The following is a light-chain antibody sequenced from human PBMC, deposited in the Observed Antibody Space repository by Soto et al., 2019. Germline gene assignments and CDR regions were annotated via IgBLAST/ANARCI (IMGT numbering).Light chain of an antibody. J-gene: IGKJ5*01. CDR3: QQNGSLPIT. Sequence: EIVLAQSPGTLSLSPGERATLSCRASHNLDGDYLAWFQQKPGQSPRLLIYSASNRATGIPDRFSGSGSGTDFTLTISRLEPEDFVVYYCQQNGSLPITFGQGTRLEIK. V-gene: IGKV3-20*01. CDR1: HNLDGDY. CDR2: SAS.